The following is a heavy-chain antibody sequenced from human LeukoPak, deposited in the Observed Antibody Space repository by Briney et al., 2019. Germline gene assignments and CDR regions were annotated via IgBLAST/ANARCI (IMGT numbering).Heavy chain of an antibody. J-gene: IGHJ5*02. D-gene: IGHD6-19*01. Sequence: GGSLRLSCAASGFTFSSYWMNWVRQAPGKGLEWVSSISTSSSYIYYADSVKGRFTISRDNAKNSLFLQMNSLRAEDTAVYYCARDGSGWSNWFDPWGQGTLVTVSS. CDR1: GFTFSSYW. CDR2: ISTSSSYI. V-gene: IGHV3-21*01. CDR3: ARDGSGWSNWFDP.